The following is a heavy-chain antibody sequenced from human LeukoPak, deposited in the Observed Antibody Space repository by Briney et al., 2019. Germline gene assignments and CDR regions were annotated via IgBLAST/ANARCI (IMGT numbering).Heavy chain of an antibody. Sequence: SETLSLTCTVSGGSISSYYWSWIRQPPGKGLEWIGYIYYSGSTYYNPSLKSRVTISVDTSKNQFSLKLSSVTAADTAVYYCASQKTTTWFGELLSPRYYYYMDVWGKGTTVTVSS. CDR2: IYYSGST. CDR1: GGSISSYY. J-gene: IGHJ6*03. V-gene: IGHV4-59*08. CDR3: ASQKTTTWFGELLSPRYYYYMDV. D-gene: IGHD3-10*01.